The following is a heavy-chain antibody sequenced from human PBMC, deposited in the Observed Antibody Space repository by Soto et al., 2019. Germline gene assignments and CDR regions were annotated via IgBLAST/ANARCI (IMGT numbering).Heavy chain of an antibody. J-gene: IGHJ4*02. CDR3: ARGGQDFWSGPFDY. CDR1: VGSISNYF. Sequence: ETLSLTCTVSVGSISNYFCNWIRQPAGKGLEWIGRIDNSGSTNYNPSLKSRITMSADTSRNQFSLKLNSVTAADTAVYYCARGGQDFWSGPFDYWGQGALVTVSS. D-gene: IGHD3-3*01. V-gene: IGHV4-4*07. CDR2: IDNSGST.